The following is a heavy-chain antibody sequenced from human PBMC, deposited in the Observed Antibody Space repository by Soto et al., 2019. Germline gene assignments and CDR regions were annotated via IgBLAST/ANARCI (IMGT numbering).Heavy chain of an antibody. D-gene: IGHD3-3*01. CDR3: ATARQHYDFWSGSIYYFDY. V-gene: IGHV1-24*01. CDR2: FDPEDGET. J-gene: IGHJ4*02. Sequence: ASVKVSCKVSGYTLTELSMHWVRQAPGKGLEWMGGFDPEDGETIYAQKFQGRVTMTEDRSTDTAYMELSSLRSEDTAVYYCATARQHYDFWSGSIYYFDYWGQGTLVTVSS. CDR1: GYTLTELS.